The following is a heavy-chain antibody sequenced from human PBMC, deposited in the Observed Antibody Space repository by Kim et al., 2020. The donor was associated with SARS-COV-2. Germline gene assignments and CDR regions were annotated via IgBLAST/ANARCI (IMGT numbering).Heavy chain of an antibody. CDR1: GGSISSSSYY. D-gene: IGHD3-10*01. CDR3: ARQRQGVEITKYYYGSGSYRYYYGMDV. J-gene: IGHJ6*02. Sequence: SETLSLTCTVSGGSISSSSYYWGWIRQPPGKGLEWIGSIYYSGSTYYNPSLKSRVTISVDTSKNQFSLKLSSVTAADTAVYYCARQRQGVEITKYYYGSGSYRYYYGMDVWGQGTTVTVSS. CDR2: IYYSGST. V-gene: IGHV4-39*01.